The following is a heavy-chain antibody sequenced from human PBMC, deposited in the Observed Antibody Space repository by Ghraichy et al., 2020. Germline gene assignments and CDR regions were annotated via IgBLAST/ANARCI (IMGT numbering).Heavy chain of an antibody. Sequence: SETLSLTCAVSGDSIGSRAYSWNWIRQPPGKGLEWIGYISHGGDTSYNPSLKSRVTVSVDRSKNQFSLRLSSVTAADTAVYYCARGHGDTFDQWGQGTLVTVSS. J-gene: IGHJ4*02. CDR2: ISHGGDT. D-gene: IGHD4-17*01. CDR3: ARGHGDTFDQ. CDR1: GDSIGSRAYS. V-gene: IGHV4-30-2*01.